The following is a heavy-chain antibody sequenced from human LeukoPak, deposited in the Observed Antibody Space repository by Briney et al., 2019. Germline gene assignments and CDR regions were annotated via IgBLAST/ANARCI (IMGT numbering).Heavy chain of an antibody. CDR2: VSKDTVSK. CDR1: GFSLTHDA. J-gene: IGHJ4*02. D-gene: IGHD5-18*01. V-gene: IGHV3-30*10. CDR3: ARDGSNGYSYGNVDY. Sequence: PGTSLRLSCAASGFSLTHDAIHWVRQAPGKGLEWVAVVSKDTVSKIYRDSVKGRFTVSTDSSKNTVYLQMTGLRSEDTAVYYCARDGSNGYSYGNVDYWGQGTLVTVSS.